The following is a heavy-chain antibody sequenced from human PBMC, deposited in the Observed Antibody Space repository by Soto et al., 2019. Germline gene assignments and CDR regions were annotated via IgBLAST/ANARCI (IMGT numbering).Heavy chain of an antibody. D-gene: IGHD2-15*01. CDR2: ISYDGSNK. CDR3: ASSIVVDGMDV. CDR1: GFTFSSYA. J-gene: IGHJ6*02. Sequence: GGSLRLSCAASGFTFSSYAMHWVRQAPGKGLEWVAVISYDGSNKYYADSVKGRFTISRDNSKNTLYLQMNSLRAEDTAVYYCASSIVVDGMDVWGQGTTVTVSS. V-gene: IGHV3-30-3*01.